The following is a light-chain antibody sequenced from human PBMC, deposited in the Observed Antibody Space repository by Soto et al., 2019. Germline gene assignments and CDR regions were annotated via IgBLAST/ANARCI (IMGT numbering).Light chain of an antibody. Sequence: QPVLTQPASVSGSPGQSITISCTGTRSDVGGYNLVSWYQQHPGKAPTLMIYDDIKRPSGVSPRFSGSKSGNTASLTISGLQDEDEADYFCCSYAGSISWVFGGGTKLTVL. V-gene: IGLV2-23*01. CDR3: CSYAGSISWV. J-gene: IGLJ3*02. CDR2: DDI. CDR1: RSDVGGYNL.